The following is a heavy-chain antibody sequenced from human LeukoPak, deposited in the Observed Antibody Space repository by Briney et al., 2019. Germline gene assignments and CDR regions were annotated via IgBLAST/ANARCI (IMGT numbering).Heavy chain of an antibody. D-gene: IGHD2-2*01. CDR1: SGSINIKDYY. Sequence: SETLPLTCTVSSGSINIKDYYWGWIRQPPGKGLEWIGDIYHTGATYYNPSLKSRVTMAVDTSKNQFSLTVTSVTAADTAVYFCAQRHPVLVVDARYNWFDSWGPGNLVTVSS. CDR2: IYHTGAT. J-gene: IGHJ5*01. V-gene: IGHV4-39*01. CDR3: AQRHPVLVVDARYNWFDS.